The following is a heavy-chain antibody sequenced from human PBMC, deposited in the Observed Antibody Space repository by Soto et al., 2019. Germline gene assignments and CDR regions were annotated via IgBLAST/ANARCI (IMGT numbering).Heavy chain of an antibody. CDR3: TTEDTASTILVFFDY. CDR2: IKSKNDGGAA. CDR1: GFTLSKAW. V-gene: IGHV3-15*01. J-gene: IGHJ4*02. Sequence: GGSLRLACAVSGFTLSKAWMSWVRQAPGKGLEWVGRIKSKNDGGAADYAAAVKGRFTISRDDSKNMLHLQMNSLKIEDTAVYYCTTEDTASTILVFFDYWGQGTLVTVSS. D-gene: IGHD3-3*01.